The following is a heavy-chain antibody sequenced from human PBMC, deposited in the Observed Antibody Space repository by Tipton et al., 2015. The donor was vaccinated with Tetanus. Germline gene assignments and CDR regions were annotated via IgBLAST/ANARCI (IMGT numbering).Heavy chain of an antibody. Sequence: TLSLTCTVSGGSISSYYWTWIRQPPGRGLEWIGYVHYSGSTNYSPSLRSRVTLSVDTSKNQFSLKLSSVTAADTAVCYCARIGWPQQNKPAFDIWGQGTVVTVSS. CDR1: GGSISSYY. V-gene: IGHV4-59*01. D-gene: IGHD6-19*01. CDR2: VHYSGST. CDR3: ARIGWPQQNKPAFDI. J-gene: IGHJ3*02.